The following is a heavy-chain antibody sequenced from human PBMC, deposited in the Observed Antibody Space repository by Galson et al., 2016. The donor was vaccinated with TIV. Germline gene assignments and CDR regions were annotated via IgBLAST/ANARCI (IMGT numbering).Heavy chain of an antibody. Sequence: SETLFLTCTVSGDSINNYFWNWFRQSPGKGLEWIGDIYQSGSTNYNPSLKSRVTISIDTSKRQFSLKLYSVSAADTAVYYCARDKSRRGCFDPWGQGSLVTVSS. CDR1: GDSINNYF. CDR2: IYQSGST. V-gene: IGHV4-59*01. CDR3: ARDKSRRGCFDP. J-gene: IGHJ5*02.